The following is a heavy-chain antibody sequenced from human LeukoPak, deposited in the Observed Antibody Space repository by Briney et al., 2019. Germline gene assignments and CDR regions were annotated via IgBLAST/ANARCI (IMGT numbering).Heavy chain of an antibody. V-gene: IGHV1-8*01. J-gene: IGHJ4*02. CDR2: MNPNSGQT. CDR3: ARGPPERTYSDF. D-gene: IGHD4-11*01. Sequence: ASVTVSCTTSGYTFIKYDVNWVRQATGQGREWMGWMNPNSGQTGYAQRFQGRIIMTRNTAITTAYMQLNSLTSEDTAKYYCARGPPERTYSDFWGQGTLVTVSS. CDR1: GYTFIKYD.